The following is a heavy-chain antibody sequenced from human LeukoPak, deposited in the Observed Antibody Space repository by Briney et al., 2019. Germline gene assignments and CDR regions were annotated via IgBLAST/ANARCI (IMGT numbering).Heavy chain of an antibody. CDR2: ISSSSSYT. CDR1: GFTFSDYY. V-gene: IGHV3-11*06. D-gene: IGHD2-2*01. J-gene: IGHJ4*02. Sequence: GGSLRLSCAASGFTFSDYYMSWIRPAPGRGLEWASYISSSSSYTNYADPVKGRFTIYRDNSKNTLDLQMNSPRAEDTAVYYCAKDGGYCSSTSCYADWGEGPLVTVSS. CDR3: AKDGGYCSSTSCYAD.